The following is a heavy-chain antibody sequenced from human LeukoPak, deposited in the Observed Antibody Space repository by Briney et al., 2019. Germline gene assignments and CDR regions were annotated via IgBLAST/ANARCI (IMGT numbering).Heavy chain of an antibody. D-gene: IGHD2-2*01. Sequence: PGGSLRLSCAASGFTFDDYGMSWVRQAPGKGLEWVSGINWNGGSTGYADSVKGRFTISRDNAKNSLYLQMNSLRAEDTAVYYCARLGGRYQLLWSWFDPWGQGTLVTVSS. CDR3: ARLGGRYQLLWSWFDP. CDR1: GFTFDDYG. J-gene: IGHJ5*02. V-gene: IGHV3-20*04. CDR2: INWNGGST.